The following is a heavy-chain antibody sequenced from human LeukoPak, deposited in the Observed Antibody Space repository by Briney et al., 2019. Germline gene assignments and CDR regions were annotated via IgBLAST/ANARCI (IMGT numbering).Heavy chain of an antibody. D-gene: IGHD2-21*01. CDR1: GGSISSYY. Sequence: KPSETLSLTCTVSGGSISSYYWSWIRQPPGKGLEWIGYIYSSGSTNYNPSLKSRVTTSVDTSKKQFSLKLRSVTAADTAVYYCARSVSWGLLVRDDAFDIWGQGTMVTASS. CDR3: ARSVSWGLLVRDDAFDI. V-gene: IGHV4-59*08. J-gene: IGHJ3*02. CDR2: IYSSGST.